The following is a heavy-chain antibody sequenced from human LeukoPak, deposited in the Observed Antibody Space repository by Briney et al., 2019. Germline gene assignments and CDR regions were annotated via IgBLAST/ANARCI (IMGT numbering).Heavy chain of an antibody. CDR2: INHTGST. CDR1: GGSFSGYY. CDR3: ARHVNSNGSPSDY. Sequence: SETLSLTCGVYGGSFSGYYWSWIRQPPGKGLEWIGEINHTGSTNYNPSLKSRVTISVDTSKNQFSLNLSSVTAADTAVYYCARHVNSNGSPSDYWGQGTLVTVSS. V-gene: IGHV4-34*01. J-gene: IGHJ4*02. D-gene: IGHD1-26*01.